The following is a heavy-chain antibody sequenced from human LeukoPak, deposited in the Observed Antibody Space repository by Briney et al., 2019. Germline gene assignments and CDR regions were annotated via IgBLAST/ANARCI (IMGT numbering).Heavy chain of an antibody. V-gene: IGHV4-34*01. CDR2: INHSGST. CDR1: GFTFSIYA. CDR3: ARVPEDYGGNTRAAFDI. J-gene: IGHJ3*02. Sequence: GSLRLSCAASGFTFSIYAMSWVRQPPGKGLEWIGEINHSGSTNYNPSLKSRVTISVDTSKNQFSLKLSSVTAADTAVYYCARVPEDYGGNTRAAFDIWGQGAMVTVSS. D-gene: IGHD4-23*01.